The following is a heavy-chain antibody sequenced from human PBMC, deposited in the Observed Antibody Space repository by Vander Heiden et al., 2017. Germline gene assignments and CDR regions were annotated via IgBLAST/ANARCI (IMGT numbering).Heavy chain of an antibody. Sequence: EVQLVESGGGLVQPGGSLRLSCAASEFTFSKHWMTWVRQAPGKGLEWVANINPDGTEKVYVDSMKGRVTISRLNDKNSLYLKMNSLRVEDTAVYYCARGHYGMDVWGQGTTVTVSS. J-gene: IGHJ6*02. CDR3: ARGHYGMDV. CDR2: INPDGTEK. V-gene: IGHV3-7*01. CDR1: EFTFSKHW.